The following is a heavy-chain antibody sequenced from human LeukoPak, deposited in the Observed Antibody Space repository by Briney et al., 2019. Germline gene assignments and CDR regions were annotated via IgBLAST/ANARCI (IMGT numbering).Heavy chain of an antibody. CDR1: TFTFSSYT. Sequence: GGSLRLSCAASTFTFSSYTMNWARQAPGTGLEWVSSISGSGSYIYYADSRKGRFTVSTDNARKSLYLQMNSLRAEDTAVYYCARASDHDWGSYRWDAFDIWGQGTMVTVSS. V-gene: IGHV3-21*01. D-gene: IGHD3-16*02. J-gene: IGHJ3*02. CDR3: ARASDHDWGSYRWDAFDI. CDR2: ISGSGSYI.